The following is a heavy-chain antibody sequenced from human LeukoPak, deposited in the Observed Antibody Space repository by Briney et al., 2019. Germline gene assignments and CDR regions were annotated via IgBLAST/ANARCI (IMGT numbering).Heavy chain of an antibody. V-gene: IGHV3-30*01. Sequence: GGSLRLSCAASGFSFSSFAMHWVRQAPGKGREWVVVISFDGNDEYYADSVKGRFTISRDNSKNTVGLQMNSLRGEDTAVFYCASSRQLMAGLRKLEYHFDSWGQGSLVIVS. J-gene: IGHJ4*02. CDR1: GFSFSSFA. D-gene: IGHD1-1*01. CDR2: ISFDGNDE. CDR3: ASSRQLMAGLRKLEYHFDS.